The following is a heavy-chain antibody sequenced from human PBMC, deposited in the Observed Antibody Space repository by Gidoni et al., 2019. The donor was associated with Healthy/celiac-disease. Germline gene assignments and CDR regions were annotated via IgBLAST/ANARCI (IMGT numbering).Heavy chain of an antibody. CDR3: ASYTYCGSTSCYPEY. D-gene: IGHD2-2*01. CDR1: GYTFTSYD. CDR2: MNPNSGNT. V-gene: IGHV1-8*01. Sequence: QVQLVQSGAEVKKHWASVKVSCKASGYTFTSYDINWVRQATGQGIEWMGWMNPNSGNTGYAQKFQGRVTMTRNTSISTAYMELSSLRSEDTAVYYCASYTYCGSTSCYPEYWGQGTLVTVSS. J-gene: IGHJ4*02.